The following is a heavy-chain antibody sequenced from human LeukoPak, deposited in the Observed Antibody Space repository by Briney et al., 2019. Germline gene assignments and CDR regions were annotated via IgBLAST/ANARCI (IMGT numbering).Heavy chain of an antibody. CDR1: GGSISGYY. V-gene: IGHV4-59*01. J-gene: IGHJ6*02. CDR3: ASRSGRNYYGMDA. D-gene: IGHD3-10*01. CDR2: AYYSGST. Sequence: SETLSLTCTVSGGSISGYYWNWIRQAPGKGLEWIGYAYYSGSTNCNPSLKSRVTISVDTSKEQFSLNLSSVTAADTAVYYCASRSGRNYYGMDAWGQGTTVTVSS.